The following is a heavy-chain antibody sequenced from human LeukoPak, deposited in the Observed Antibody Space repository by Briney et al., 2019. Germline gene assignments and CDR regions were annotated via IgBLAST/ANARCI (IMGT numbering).Heavy chain of an antibody. Sequence: GGSLRLSCAASGFTFSSYWMSWVRQAPGKGLEWVANIKQDGSEKYYVDSVKGRFTISRDNAKNSLYLQTNSLRAEDTAVYYCARDEYYDFWSGYYNVYWGQGTLVTVSS. V-gene: IGHV3-7*01. CDR2: IKQDGSEK. J-gene: IGHJ4*02. D-gene: IGHD3-3*01. CDR1: GFTFSSYW. CDR3: ARDEYYDFWSGYYNVY.